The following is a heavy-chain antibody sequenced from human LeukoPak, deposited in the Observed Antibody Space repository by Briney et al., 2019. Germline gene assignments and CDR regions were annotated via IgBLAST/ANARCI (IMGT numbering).Heavy chain of an antibody. CDR1: GGSISSYY. Sequence: SETLSLTCTVSGGSISSYYWSWIRQPAGKGLEWIGRIYTSGSTNYNPSLKSRVIISLDKSKNHFSLNLFSVTAADTAVYYCARHDYGVSTSGLNCWGQGTLVTVSS. V-gene: IGHV4-4*07. CDR2: IYTSGST. J-gene: IGHJ4*02. CDR3: ARHDYGVSTSGLNC. D-gene: IGHD4-17*01.